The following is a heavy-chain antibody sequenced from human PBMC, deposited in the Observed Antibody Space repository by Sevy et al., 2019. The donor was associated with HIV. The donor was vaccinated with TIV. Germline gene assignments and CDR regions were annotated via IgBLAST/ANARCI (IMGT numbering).Heavy chain of an antibody. CDR2: FSFGCGRI. CDR1: GFTFAKYS. J-gene: IGHJ4*02. CDR3: AREGCTQPHDY. Sequence: GGSLRLACAASGFTFAKYSMSWLRQAPGKGLEWVSTFSFGCGRINYADSVKGRFTISRDDSKNTLYLQMNSLRAEDTATYFCAREGCTQPHDYWGQGTLVTVSS. V-gene: IGHV3-23*01.